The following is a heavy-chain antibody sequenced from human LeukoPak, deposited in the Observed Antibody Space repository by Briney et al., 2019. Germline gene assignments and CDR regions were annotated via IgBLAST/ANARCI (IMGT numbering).Heavy chain of an antibody. D-gene: IGHD6-19*01. CDR1: GFTFSTYA. Sequence: GGSLRLSCAASGFTFSTYAMSWVRQAPGKGLEWVSAISCSGGSTYYADSVKGRFTISRDTSKNTPYLQMNSLRAEDTAVYYCAKELAVAASYYYYMDVWGKGTTVTVSS. V-gene: IGHV3-23*01. CDR3: AKELAVAASYYYYMDV. J-gene: IGHJ6*03. CDR2: ISCSGGST.